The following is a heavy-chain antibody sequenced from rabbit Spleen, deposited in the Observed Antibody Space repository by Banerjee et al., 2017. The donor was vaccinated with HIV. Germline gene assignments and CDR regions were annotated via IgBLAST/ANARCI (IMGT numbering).Heavy chain of an antibody. CDR3: ARDTGTSFSTYGMDL. D-gene: IGHD8-1*01. Sequence: QSLEESGGDLVKPGASLTLTCKASGFSFNSGYDMCWVRQAPGKGLEWVACAYAGSSGSTYSATWAKGRFTISRASSTTVFLQMTSLTAADTATYFCARDTGTSFSTYGMDLWGPGPSSPS. V-gene: IGHV1S40*01. CDR2: AYAGSSGST. J-gene: IGHJ6*01. CDR1: GFSFNSGYD.